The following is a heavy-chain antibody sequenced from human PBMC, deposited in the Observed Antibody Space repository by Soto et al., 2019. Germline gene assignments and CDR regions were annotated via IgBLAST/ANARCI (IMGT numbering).Heavy chain of an antibody. V-gene: IGHV1-18*01. CDR2: ISAYNGNT. CDR3: ARDLIVDGPDNYAMDV. CDR1: GYTFTSYG. Sequence: ASVKVSCKASGYTFTSYGISWVRQAPGQGLEWMGWISAYNGNTNYAQKLQGRVTMTTDTSTSTAYMELRSLTSDDSAVYYCARDLIVDGPDNYAMDVWGQGTTVTVSS. D-gene: IGHD3-22*01. J-gene: IGHJ6*02.